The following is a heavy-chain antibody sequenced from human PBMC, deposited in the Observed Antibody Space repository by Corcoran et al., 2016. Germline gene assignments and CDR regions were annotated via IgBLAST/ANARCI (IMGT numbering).Heavy chain of an antibody. CDR2: INPGNDNT. CDR1: GYTFTSCV. D-gene: IGHD1-1*01. J-gene: IGHJ6*02. CDR3: ARDWNGMDV. Sequence: QVQLVQSGAEVREPGASVKVSCKASGYTFTSCVMHWVRQAPGQRLEWMGWINPGNDNTKYSQNFQGRVTITRDTSASTAYMELSSLRYEDTAVYYCARDWNGMDVWGQGTTVTVSS. V-gene: IGHV1-3*01.